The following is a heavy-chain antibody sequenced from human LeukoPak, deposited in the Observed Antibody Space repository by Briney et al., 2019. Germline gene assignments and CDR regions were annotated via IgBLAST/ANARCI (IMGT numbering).Heavy chain of an antibody. J-gene: IGHJ4*02. CDR1: GGSISSYY. Sequence: SETLSLTCTVSGGSISSYYWSWIRQPPGKGLEWIGYIYYSGSTNYNPSLKSRVTISVDTSKNQFSLKLSSVTAADTAVYYCARLIRAAAGRGFDYWGQGTLVTVSS. CDR3: ARLIRAAAGRGFDY. V-gene: IGHV4-59*08. D-gene: IGHD6-13*01. CDR2: IYYSGST.